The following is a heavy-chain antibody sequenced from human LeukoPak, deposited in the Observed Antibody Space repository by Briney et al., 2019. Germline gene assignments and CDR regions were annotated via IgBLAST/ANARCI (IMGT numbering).Heavy chain of an antibody. CDR1: GGSISSGGYY. V-gene: IGHV4-31*03. D-gene: IGHD2-15*01. CDR2: IYYSGST. Sequence: SQTLSLTCTVSGGSISSGGYYWSWIRQHPGKGLEWIGDIYYSGSTYYNPSLKSRVTISVDTSKNQFSLKLSSVTAADTAVYYCASSSCSGGSCYSGNAFDIWGQGTMVTVSS. CDR3: ASSSCSGGSCYSGNAFDI. J-gene: IGHJ3*02.